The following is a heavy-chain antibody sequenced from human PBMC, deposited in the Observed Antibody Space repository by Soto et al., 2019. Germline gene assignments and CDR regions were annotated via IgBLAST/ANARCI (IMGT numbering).Heavy chain of an antibody. CDR1: GGTFSSYA. CDR3: ARDTRPAYGPIQYYYGMDV. CDR2: IIPIFGTA. D-gene: IGHD4-17*01. J-gene: IGHJ6*02. V-gene: IGHV1-69*13. Sequence: SVKVSCKASGGTFSSYAISWVRQAPGQGLEWMGGIIPIFGTANYAQKFQGRVTITADESTSTAYMELSSLRSEDTAVYYCARDTRPAYGPIQYYYGMDVWGQGTTVTV.